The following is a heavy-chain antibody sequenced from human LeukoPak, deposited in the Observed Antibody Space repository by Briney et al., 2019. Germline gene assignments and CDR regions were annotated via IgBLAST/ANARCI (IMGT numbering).Heavy chain of an antibody. V-gene: IGHV3-23*01. CDR1: GFSFSSHA. Sequence: PGGSLRLSCEASGFSFSSHAMSWVRQAPGKGLEWVSAIGGSGSITYSADSVKGRFTVSRDNSKNTLYLQMNSLRAEDTAVYYCAKDHTPYDSWSGYWSWGQGTLVTVSS. CDR2: IGGSGSIT. D-gene: IGHD3-3*01. J-gene: IGHJ4*02. CDR3: AKDHTPYDSWSGYWS.